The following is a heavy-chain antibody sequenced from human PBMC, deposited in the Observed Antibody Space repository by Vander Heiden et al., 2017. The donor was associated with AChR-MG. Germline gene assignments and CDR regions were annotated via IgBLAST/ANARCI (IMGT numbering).Heavy chain of an antibody. V-gene: IGHV4-34*01. J-gene: IGHJ4*02. Sequence: QVQLQQWGAGLLKPSETLSLTCAVYGGSFSGYYWSWIRQPPGKGLEWIGEINHSGSTNYNPSLKSRVTISVDTSKNQFSLKLSSVTAADTAVYYCARMVDYYGSGSSLSQRDYWGQGTLVTVSS. CDR1: GGSFSGYY. CDR3: ARMVDYYGSGSSLSQRDY. CDR2: INHSGST. D-gene: IGHD3-10*01.